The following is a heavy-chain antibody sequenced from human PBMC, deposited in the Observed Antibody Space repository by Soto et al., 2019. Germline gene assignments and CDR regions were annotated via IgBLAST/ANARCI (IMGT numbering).Heavy chain of an antibody. CDR3: ARDLTGTTYGSDY. Sequence: SVKVSCKASGGTFSSYAISWARQAPGQGLEWMGGIIPIFGTANYAQKFQGRVTITADESTSTAYMELSSLRSEDTAVYYCARDLTGTTYGSDYWGQGTLVTVS. J-gene: IGHJ4*02. CDR1: GGTFSSYA. D-gene: IGHD1-7*01. CDR2: IIPIFGTA. V-gene: IGHV1-69*13.